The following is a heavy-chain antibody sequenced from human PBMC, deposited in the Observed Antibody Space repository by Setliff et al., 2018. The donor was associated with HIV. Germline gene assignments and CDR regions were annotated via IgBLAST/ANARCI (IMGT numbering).Heavy chain of an antibody. CDR3: ARPYSSSWYVTFDY. Sequence: ASVKVSCKASGYTFTSYDINWVRQATGQGLEWMGWMNPNSGNTGYAQSFQGRVTMTTDTSTNTAYLELTSLRSDDTAVYYCARPYSSSWYVTFDYWGQGTLVTVSS. CDR1: GYTFTSYD. V-gene: IGHV1-8*01. D-gene: IGHD6-13*01. CDR2: MNPNSGNT. J-gene: IGHJ4*02.